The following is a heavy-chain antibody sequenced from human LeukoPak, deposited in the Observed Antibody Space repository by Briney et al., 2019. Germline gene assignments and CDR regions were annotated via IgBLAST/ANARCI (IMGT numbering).Heavy chain of an antibody. V-gene: IGHV1-24*01. Sequence: ASVKVSCKVSGYTVTELSMHWVRQAPGKGLEWMGGFDPEDGETIYAQKFQGRVTMTEDTSTDTAYMELSSLRSEDTAVYYCATQDYYGSGSYSLNRLYYWGQGTLVTVSS. J-gene: IGHJ4*02. CDR3: ATQDYYGSGSYSLNRLYY. CDR2: FDPEDGET. D-gene: IGHD3-10*01. CDR1: GYTVTELS.